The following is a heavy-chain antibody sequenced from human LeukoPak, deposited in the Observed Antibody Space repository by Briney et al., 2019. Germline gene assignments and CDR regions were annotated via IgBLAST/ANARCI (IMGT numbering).Heavy chain of an antibody. D-gene: IGHD3-10*01. CDR3: ARVVSTMVRGVNDY. CDR1: GFTFSSYA. CDR2: ISSSGSYI. Sequence: PGGSLRLSCAASGFTFSSYAMSWVRQAPGKGLEWVSCISSSGSYIYYADSVKGRFTFSRDNAKNSLYLQMDSLRAEDTAVYYCARVVSTMVRGVNDYWGQGTLVTVSS. J-gene: IGHJ4*02. V-gene: IGHV3-21*01.